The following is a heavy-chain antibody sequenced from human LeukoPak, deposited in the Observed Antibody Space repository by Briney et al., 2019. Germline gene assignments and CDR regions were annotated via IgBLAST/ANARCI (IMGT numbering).Heavy chain of an antibody. CDR1: GFTFSSYW. Sequence: GGSLRLSCAASGFTFSSYWMSWVRQAPGKGLEWVANIKQDGSEKYYVDSVKGRFTISRDNAKNSLYLQMNSLRAEDTAVYYCARHILGGQRAFDIWGQGTMVTAS. J-gene: IGHJ3*02. CDR3: ARHILGGQRAFDI. D-gene: IGHD3-10*01. CDR2: IKQDGSEK. V-gene: IGHV3-7*01.